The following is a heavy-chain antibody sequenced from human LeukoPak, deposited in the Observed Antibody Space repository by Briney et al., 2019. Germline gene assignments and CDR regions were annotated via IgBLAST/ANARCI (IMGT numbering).Heavy chain of an antibody. Sequence: ASVKASCKASGYTFNHHGITWVRQAPGQGREWMGWIGAYNGDTNYAQEFQGRVTMTTDTSTSTAYMELRSLRSDDTAVYYCARDPSNTSGRYQYFDLWGRGTLVTVSS. CDR1: GYTFNHHG. V-gene: IGHV1-18*01. D-gene: IGHD6-19*01. CDR3: ARDPSNTSGRYQYFDL. CDR2: IGAYNGDT. J-gene: IGHJ2*01.